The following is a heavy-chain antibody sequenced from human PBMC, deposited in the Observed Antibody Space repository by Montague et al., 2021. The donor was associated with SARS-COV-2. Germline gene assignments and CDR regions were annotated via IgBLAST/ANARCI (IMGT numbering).Heavy chain of an antibody. D-gene: IGHD3-10*02. Sequence: SETLSLTCAVYSGSFSDFYWTWIRQSPGKGLKWIGEINHTGSATYNPSLKGRVTLSRDTSKNQFSLKLQSVTPADTAVYYCARGQVTAFAILTVFPAAGALDSWGRGTTVTVSS. J-gene: IGHJ3*01. CDR1: SGSFSDFY. CDR2: INHTGSA. V-gene: IGHV4-34*01. CDR3: ARGQVTAFAILTVFPAAGALDS.